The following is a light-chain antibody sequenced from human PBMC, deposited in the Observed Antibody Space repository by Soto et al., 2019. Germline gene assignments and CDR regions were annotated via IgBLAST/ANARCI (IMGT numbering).Light chain of an antibody. CDR3: SSYAGSNKGV. J-gene: IGLJ3*02. Sequence: QSALTQPPSASGSPGQSVTISCTGTSSDVGAYNYVSWYQQHPGKAPKLIIYEVSARPSGVPHRFSGSKSGNTASLTVSGLQADDEADYYCSSYAGSNKGVFGGGTKVTVL. CDR2: EVS. CDR1: SSDVGAYNY. V-gene: IGLV2-8*01.